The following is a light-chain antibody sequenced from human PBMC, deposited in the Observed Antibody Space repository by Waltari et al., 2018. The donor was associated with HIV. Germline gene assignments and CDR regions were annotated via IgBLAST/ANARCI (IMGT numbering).Light chain of an antibody. J-gene: IGLJ2*01. V-gene: IGLV1-44*01. Sequence: QSVLAQPPSASGTPGQGVTISSSGSRSNIGSNTLNWYPQLPGTAPKLLIYSNNQRPSGVPDRFSGSKSGTSASLAISGLQSEDEADYYCAAWDDSLNGPHVVFGGGTKLTVL. CDR3: AAWDDSLNGPHVV. CDR1: RSNIGSNT. CDR2: SNN.